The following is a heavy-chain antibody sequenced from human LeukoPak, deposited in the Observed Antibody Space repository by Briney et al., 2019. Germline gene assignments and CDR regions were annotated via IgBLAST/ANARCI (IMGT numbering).Heavy chain of an antibody. CDR2: IKQDETEK. CDR3: ARRYFDC. Sequence: GGSLRLSCTASGFTFSNFWMGWVRQAPGKGLEWVANIKQDETEKFYLGSVKGRFTISRDNAKNSLYLQMNSLRAEDTAVYYCARRYFDCWGQGTLVTVSS. J-gene: IGHJ4*02. V-gene: IGHV3-7*03. CDR1: GFTFSNFW.